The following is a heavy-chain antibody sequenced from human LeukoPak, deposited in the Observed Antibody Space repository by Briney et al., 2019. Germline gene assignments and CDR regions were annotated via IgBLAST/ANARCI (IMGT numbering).Heavy chain of an antibody. CDR1: GFTVSSTY. J-gene: IGHJ5*02. D-gene: IGHD2-2*01. CDR2: IYSGGST. Sequence: GGSLRLSCAASGFTVSSTYMSWVRQAPGRGLEWVSIIYSGGSTYYADSVKGRFTISRDNSKNTLYLQMNSLRAEDTAVYYCARYPSRYCTSTSCYLVHWGQAALVT. CDR3: ARYPSRYCTSTSCYLVH. V-gene: IGHV3-66*01.